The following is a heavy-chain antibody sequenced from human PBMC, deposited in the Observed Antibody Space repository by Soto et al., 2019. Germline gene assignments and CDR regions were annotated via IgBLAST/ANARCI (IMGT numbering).Heavy chain of an antibody. CDR1: GFTFNTYW. J-gene: IGHJ4*02. Sequence: PGGSLRLSCAASGFTFNTYWMHWVRQAPGKGLVWVSRVNGGGSSTTYADSVKGRFTISRDNAKNTLYLQMNSLRAEDTAVYYCARGGGYEPPRGFDYWGQGTLVTVSS. V-gene: IGHV3-74*01. D-gene: IGHD5-12*01. CDR3: ARGGGYEPPRGFDY. CDR2: VNGGGSST.